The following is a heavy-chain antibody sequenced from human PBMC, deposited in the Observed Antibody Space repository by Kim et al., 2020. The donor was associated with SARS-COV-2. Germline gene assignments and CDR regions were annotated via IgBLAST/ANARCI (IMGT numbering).Heavy chain of an antibody. D-gene: IGHD2-2*01. CDR1: GFTFRTHV. Sequence: GGSLRLSCAASGFTFRTHVMHWVRQAPGKGLVWVSRIETDGGITNYADSVKGRFTISRDNAKNTLYLQMNSLRDEDTAVYYCARDREYQLLFDPWGQGTLVTVSS. CDR3: ARDREYQLLFDP. J-gene: IGHJ5*02. V-gene: IGHV3-74*01. CDR2: IETDGGIT.